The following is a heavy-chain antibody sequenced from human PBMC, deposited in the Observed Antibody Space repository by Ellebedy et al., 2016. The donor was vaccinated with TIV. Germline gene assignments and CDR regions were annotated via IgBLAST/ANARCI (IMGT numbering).Heavy chain of an antibody. CDR1: GGTFSSYA. CDR2: IIPIFGTA. J-gene: IGHJ4*02. D-gene: IGHD1-26*01. V-gene: IGHV1-69*13. CDR3: ARDQGELLKVPFDY. Sequence: SVKVSXKASGGTFSSYAISWVRQAPGQGLEWMGGIIPIFGTANYAQKFQGRVTITADESTSTAYMELSSLRSEDTAVYYCARDQGELLKVPFDYWGQGTLVTVSS.